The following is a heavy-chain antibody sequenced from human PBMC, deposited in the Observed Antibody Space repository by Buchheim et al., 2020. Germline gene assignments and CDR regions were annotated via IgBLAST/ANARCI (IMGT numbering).Heavy chain of an antibody. Sequence: EVQLVQSGAEVRKPGESLKISCQASGFSFSSYWVAWVRQVPGRGLEWMGLIYPGDSDTRYSPSFRGQVTISADKSTKTAYLQWSSLKASDTAMYYCARHRGTVTNPLGMDVWGQGTT. CDR3: ARHRGTVTNPLGMDV. CDR1: GFSFSSYW. D-gene: IGHD4-17*01. V-gene: IGHV5-51*01. J-gene: IGHJ6*02. CDR2: IYPGDSDT.